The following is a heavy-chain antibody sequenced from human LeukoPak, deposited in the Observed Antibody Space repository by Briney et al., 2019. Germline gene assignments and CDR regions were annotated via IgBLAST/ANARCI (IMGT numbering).Heavy chain of an antibody. Sequence: TGGSLRLSCAASGFTFNSYAMSWVRQAPGKGLEWVSAISGSGGSTYYADSMKGRFTISRDNSKNTLYLQVNSLRAEDTAVYYCAKDFWLSSAWYPEGFDCWGQGTLVTVSS. J-gene: IGHJ4*02. D-gene: IGHD6-19*01. CDR3: AKDFWLSSAWYPEGFDC. CDR2: ISGSGGST. CDR1: GFTFNSYA. V-gene: IGHV3-23*01.